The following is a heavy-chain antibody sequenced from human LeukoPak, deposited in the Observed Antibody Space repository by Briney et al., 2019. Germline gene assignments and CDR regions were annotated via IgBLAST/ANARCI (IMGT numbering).Heavy chain of an antibody. J-gene: IGHJ5*02. Sequence: GGSLRLSCAASGFTFSSYWMSWVRQAPGMGLEWLANIKEDGSETYYVDSVKGRFTISRDNAKNSLYLQMNSLRVEDTAVYYCARAAASNWFDPWGQGTLVTVSS. D-gene: IGHD6-13*01. CDR1: GFTFSSYW. CDR3: ARAAASNWFDP. V-gene: IGHV3-7*01. CDR2: IKEDGSET.